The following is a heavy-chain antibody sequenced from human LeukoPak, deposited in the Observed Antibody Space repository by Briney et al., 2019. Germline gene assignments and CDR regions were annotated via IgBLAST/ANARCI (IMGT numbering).Heavy chain of an antibody. CDR3: ARDVGYCSSTSCWKYNWFDP. J-gene: IGHJ5*02. CDR1: GDSISSSNW. Sequence: SETLSLTCAVSGDSISSSNWGSWVRQPPGEGLEWIGEIYHSGSTNYNPSLKSRVTISVDKSNNQFSLKLSSVTAADTAVYYCARDVGYCSSTSCWKYNWFDPWGQGTLVTVSS. V-gene: IGHV4-4*02. D-gene: IGHD2-2*03. CDR2: IYHSGST.